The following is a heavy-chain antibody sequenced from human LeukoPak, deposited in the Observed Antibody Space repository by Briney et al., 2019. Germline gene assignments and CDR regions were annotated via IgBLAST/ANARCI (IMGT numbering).Heavy chain of an antibody. V-gene: IGHV3-21*04. D-gene: IGHD3-16*01. CDR1: GFTFSSYS. CDR2: ISSSSSSYK. Sequence: GGSLRLSCAASGFTFSSYSMNWVRQAPGKGLEWVSSISSSSSSYKYYSDSVKGRFTISRDNAKNSLYLQMNSLRAEDTAVYYCARVAYDYVWGSWKGPPDIWGQGTMVTVSS. CDR3: ARVAYDYVWGSWKGPPDI. J-gene: IGHJ3*02.